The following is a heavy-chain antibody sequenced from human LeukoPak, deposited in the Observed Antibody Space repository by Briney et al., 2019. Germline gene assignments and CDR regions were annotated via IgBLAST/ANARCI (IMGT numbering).Heavy chain of an antibody. CDR2: ISYDGRIK. D-gene: IGHD4-17*01. J-gene: IGHJ4*02. CDR1: GFTFSVYG. V-gene: IGHV3-30*18. Sequence: PGGSLRLSCAASGFTFSVYGMHWVRQAPGKGLEWVAFISYDGRIKYYGDSVKGRFTISRDNSKNTLYLQMSSLRVEDTAVYYCAKDPSVYYGDYIIRWGQGTLVLVSS. CDR3: AKDPSVYYGDYIIR.